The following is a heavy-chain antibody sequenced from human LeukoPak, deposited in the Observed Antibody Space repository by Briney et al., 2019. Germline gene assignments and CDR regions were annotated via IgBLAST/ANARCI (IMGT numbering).Heavy chain of an antibody. CDR1: GFTFSSYS. CDR2: ISSSSSYI. J-gene: IGHJ6*03. CDR3: ARDTPGIAVAGTDYYYYMDV. D-gene: IGHD6-19*01. Sequence: KPGGSLRLSCAASGFTFSSYSMNWVRQAPGKGLEWVSSISSSSSYIYYADSVKGRFTISRDNAKNSLYLQMNSLRAEDTAVYYCARDTPGIAVAGTDYYYYMDVWGKGTTVTVSS. V-gene: IGHV3-21*01.